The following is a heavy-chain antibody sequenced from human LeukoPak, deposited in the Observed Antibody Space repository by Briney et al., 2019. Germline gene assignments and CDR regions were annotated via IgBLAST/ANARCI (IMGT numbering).Heavy chain of an antibody. J-gene: IGHJ4*02. CDR2: IRCKAYGGTT. CDR1: GFTFGDYA. Sequence: GGSLRLSCTAPGFTFGDYAMSWVRQAPGKGLEWVGFIRCKAYGGTTEYAASVKGRFTISRDDSKSIVYLQMNSLKTEDTAVYYCTRPNYYGSGSSVDYWGQGTLVTVSS. D-gene: IGHD3-10*01. CDR3: TRPNYYGSGSSVDY. V-gene: IGHV3-49*04.